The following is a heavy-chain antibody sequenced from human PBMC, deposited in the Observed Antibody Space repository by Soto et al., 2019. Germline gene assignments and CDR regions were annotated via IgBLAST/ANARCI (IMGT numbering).Heavy chain of an antibody. D-gene: IGHD1-1*01. V-gene: IGHV3-30*18. CDR2: ITYDGSNK. CDR3: ANSPYNWNGADESDI. CDR1: GFTLSSYG. J-gene: IGHJ3*02. Sequence: QVQLVESGGGVVQPGRSLRLSCAASGFTLSSYGMHWVRQAPGKGLEWVAVITYDGSNKYYADSVKGRFTISRDNSKNTLYLQMNSLTAGDTGVYYRANSPYNWNGADESDIWGQGTRVTVSS.